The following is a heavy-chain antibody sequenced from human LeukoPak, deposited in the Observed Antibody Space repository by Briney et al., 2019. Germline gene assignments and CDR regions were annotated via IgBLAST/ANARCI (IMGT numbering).Heavy chain of an antibody. J-gene: IGHJ3*02. Sequence: ASVKVSCKASGYTFTSSGISWMRQAPGQGLEWMGWISAYNGNTNYAQKLQGRVTMTTDTSTTTAYMELRSLRSDDTAVYYCARRRSGSYWDAVDIWGQGIMVTVSS. D-gene: IGHD1-26*01. CDR1: GYTFTSSG. CDR3: ARRRSGSYWDAVDI. V-gene: IGHV1-18*01. CDR2: ISAYNGNT.